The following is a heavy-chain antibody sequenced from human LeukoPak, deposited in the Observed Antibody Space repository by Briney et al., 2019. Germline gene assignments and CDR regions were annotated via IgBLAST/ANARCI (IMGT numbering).Heavy chain of an antibody. V-gene: IGHV3-11*04. CDR1: GFTFSAYY. CDR3: ARGRRYDITKRGNWFDP. Sequence: GGSLRLSCAASGFTFSAYYMSWIRQAPGKGLEWVSYISSSGSTIYYADSVKGRFTISRDNAKNSLYLQMDSLRAEDTAVYYCARGRRYDITKRGNWFDPWGQGTLVTVSS. J-gene: IGHJ5*02. D-gene: IGHD3-9*01. CDR2: ISSSGSTI.